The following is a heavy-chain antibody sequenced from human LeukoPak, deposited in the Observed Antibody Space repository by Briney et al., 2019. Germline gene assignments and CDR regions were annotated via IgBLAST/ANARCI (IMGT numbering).Heavy chain of an antibody. D-gene: IGHD3-22*01. CDR3: ASLYYDSGGYSRDY. V-gene: IGHV4-4*07. CDR2: IYISGST. CDR1: GGSINTYY. Sequence: SETLSLTCTVSGGSINTYYWSWIRQPAGKGLEWIGRIYISGSTNYNPSLKSRVTMSLDTSKNQLSLKLSSVTAADTAVYYCASLYYDSGGYSRDYWGQGTLVTVSS. J-gene: IGHJ4*02.